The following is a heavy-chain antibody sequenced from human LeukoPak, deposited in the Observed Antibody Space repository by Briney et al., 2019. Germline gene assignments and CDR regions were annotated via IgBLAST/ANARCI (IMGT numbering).Heavy chain of an antibody. CDR3: AKYNRVGIAAAIDY. J-gene: IGHJ4*02. CDR1: GFSFSSYE. V-gene: IGHV3-23*01. D-gene: IGHD6-13*01. Sequence: PGGFLRLSCAASGFSFSSYEMNWVRQAPGKGLEWVSGISGSGGSTSYADSVKGRITISRDKSKNTLYLQMNSLRAEDTAVYYCAKYNRVGIAAAIDYWGQGTLVTVSS. CDR2: ISGSGGST.